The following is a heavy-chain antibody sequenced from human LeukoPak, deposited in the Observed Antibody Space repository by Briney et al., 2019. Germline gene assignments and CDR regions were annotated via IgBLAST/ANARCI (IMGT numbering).Heavy chain of an antibody. D-gene: IGHD6-6*01. CDR3: AKDRRWGQLVGYFDY. CDR1: GFTFSSYG. V-gene: IGHV3-23*01. Sequence: GGSLRLSCAASGFTFSSYGMHWVRQAPGKGLEWVSAISGSGGSTYYADSVKGRFTISRDNSKNTLYLQMNSLRAEDTAVYYCAKDRRWGQLVGYFDYWGQGTLVTVSS. J-gene: IGHJ4*02. CDR2: ISGSGGST.